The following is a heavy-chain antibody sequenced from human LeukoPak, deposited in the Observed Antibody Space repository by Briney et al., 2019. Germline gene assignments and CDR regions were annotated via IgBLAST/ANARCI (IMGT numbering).Heavy chain of an antibody. V-gene: IGHV4-34*01. CDR3: ARERKATVTLTVPLSRPKRGGYMDV. CDR1: GGSFRGYY. Sequence: SETLSLTCAVYGGSFRGYYWTWVRQSPGKGLECIGRIDDSGDTKYNPSLKSRVTISVDTSKNQFSLKLTSVTAADTAVYYCARERKATVTLTVPLSRPKRGGYMDVWGTGTTVAVSS. J-gene: IGHJ6*03. CDR2: IDDSGDT. D-gene: IGHD5-24*01.